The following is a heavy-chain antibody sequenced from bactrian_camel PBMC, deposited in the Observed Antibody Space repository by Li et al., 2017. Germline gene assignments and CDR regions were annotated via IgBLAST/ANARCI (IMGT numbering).Heavy chain of an antibody. CDR3: AADRSLRGYCYSGWDKSAF. V-gene: IGHV3S68*01. Sequence: HVQLVESGGGSVQAGWSLRLSCTGPGWTSDRCGMHWFRQAEGKQREWVSSISTDGSATYADSVKGRFTISKDNAENTLHLQMNSLQPEDTATYYCAADRSLRGYCYSGWDKSAFWGQGTQVTVS. D-gene: IGHD1*01. CDR2: ISTDGSA. J-gene: IGHJ4*01. CDR1: GWTSDRCG.